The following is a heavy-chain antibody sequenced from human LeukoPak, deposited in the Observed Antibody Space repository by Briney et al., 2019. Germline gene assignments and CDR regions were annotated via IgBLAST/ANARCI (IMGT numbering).Heavy chain of an antibody. J-gene: IGHJ3*02. CDR2: ISAYNGNT. Sequence: ASVKVSCKASGYTFTSYGISWVRQAPGQGLEWMGWISAYNGNTNYAQKLQGRVTMTTDTSTSTAYMELSSLRSEDTAVYYCARVKGYYYGSGSHDAFDIWGQGTMVTVSS. D-gene: IGHD3-10*01. V-gene: IGHV1-18*01. CDR3: ARVKGYYYGSGSHDAFDI. CDR1: GYTFTSYG.